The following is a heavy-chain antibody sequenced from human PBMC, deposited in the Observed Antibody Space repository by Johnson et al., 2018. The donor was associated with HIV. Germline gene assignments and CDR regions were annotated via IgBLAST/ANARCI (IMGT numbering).Heavy chain of an antibody. CDR3: SRSSIYSSSWLADAFDI. Sequence: VQLVESGGGLVQPGRSLRLSCAASGFTFDDYAMHWVRQVPGKGLEWVSGISWNSGTIDYADSVKGRFTISRDNSKNTLYLQLNSLRAEDTAVYYCSRSSIYSSSWLADAFDIWGQGTMVTVSS. CDR1: GFTFDDYA. CDR2: ISWNSGTI. V-gene: IGHV3-9*01. J-gene: IGHJ3*02. D-gene: IGHD6-13*01.